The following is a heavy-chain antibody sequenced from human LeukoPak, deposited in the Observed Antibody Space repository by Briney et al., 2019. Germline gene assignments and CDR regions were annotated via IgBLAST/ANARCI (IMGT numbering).Heavy chain of an antibody. D-gene: IGHD5-12*01. CDR2: INPNSGGT. CDR3: ARSDIVATNWFDP. Sequence: ASVKVSCKASGYTFTGYYMHWVRQAPGQGLEWMGWINPNSGGTNYAQKFQDRVTMTRDTSISTAYMELSRLRSGDTAVYYCARSDIVATNWFDPWGQGTLVTVSS. J-gene: IGHJ5*02. CDR1: GYTFTGYY. V-gene: IGHV1-2*02.